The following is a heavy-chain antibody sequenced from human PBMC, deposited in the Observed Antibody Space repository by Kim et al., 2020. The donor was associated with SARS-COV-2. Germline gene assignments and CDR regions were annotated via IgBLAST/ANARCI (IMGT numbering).Heavy chain of an antibody. D-gene: IGHD3-10*01. CDR3: ARGGISGFGASGWFDP. Sequence: ASVKVSCKASGYTFTGYYMHWVRQAPGQGLEWMGWINPNSGGTNYAQKFQGRVTMTRDTSISTAYMELSRLRSDDTAVYYCARGGISGFGASGWFDPWGQGTLVTVSS. CDR2: INPNSGGT. V-gene: IGHV1-2*02. J-gene: IGHJ5*02. CDR1: GYTFTGYY.